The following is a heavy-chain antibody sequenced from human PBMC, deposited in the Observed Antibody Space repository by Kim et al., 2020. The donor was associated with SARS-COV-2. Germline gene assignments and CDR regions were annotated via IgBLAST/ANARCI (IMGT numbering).Heavy chain of an antibody. CDR1: GFTFDDYT. D-gene: IGHD3-22*01. Sequence: GGSLRLSCAASGFTFDDYTMHWVRQAPGKGLEWVSLISWDGGSTYYADSVKGRFTISRDNSKNSLYLQMNSLRTEDTALYYCAKDLSGRGGYYYDSSGYYHSGLSYYYYYGMDVWGQGTTVTVSS. J-gene: IGHJ6*02. CDR2: ISWDGGST. V-gene: IGHV3-43*01. CDR3: AKDLSGRGGYYYDSSGYYHSGLSYYYYYGMDV.